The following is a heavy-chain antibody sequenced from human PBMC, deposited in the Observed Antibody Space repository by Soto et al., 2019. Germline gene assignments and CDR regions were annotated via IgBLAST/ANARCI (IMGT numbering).Heavy chain of an antibody. CDR2: IKSKTDGGTT. J-gene: IGHJ6*02. D-gene: IGHD1-26*01. Sequence: PGGSLRLSCAASGFTFSNAWMSWVRQAPGKGLEWVGRIKSKTDGGTTDYAAPVKGRFTISRDDSKSTLYLQMNSLKTEDTAVYYCTTTAGELLVAYYYYGMDVWGQGTTVTVSS. CDR1: GFTFSNAW. V-gene: IGHV3-15*01. CDR3: TTTAGELLVAYYYYGMDV.